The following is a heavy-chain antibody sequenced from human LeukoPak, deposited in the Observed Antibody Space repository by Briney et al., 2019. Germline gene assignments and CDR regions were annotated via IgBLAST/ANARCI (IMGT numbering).Heavy chain of an antibody. D-gene: IGHD4-11*01. CDR2: IYHSGST. CDR1: GGSISSSNW. Sequence: SETLSLTCAVSGGSISSSNWWRWVRPPPGKGLEWIGEIYHSGSTNYNPSLKSRVTISVDKSKNQFSLKLSSVTAADTAVYYCARTGNGYSSYYYYYYMDVWGKGTTVTVSS. V-gene: IGHV4-4*02. CDR3: ARTGNGYSSYYYYYYMDV. J-gene: IGHJ6*03.